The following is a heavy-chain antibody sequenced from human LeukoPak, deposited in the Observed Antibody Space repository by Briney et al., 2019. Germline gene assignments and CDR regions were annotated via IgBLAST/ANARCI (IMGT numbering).Heavy chain of an antibody. V-gene: IGHV4-34*01. Sequence: SETLSLTCAVYGGSFSGYYWSWIRQPPGKGLEWIGEINHSGSTNYNPSLKSRVTMSVDTSKNQFSLKLTSVTAADTAVYYCARDRFGRTTHFDYWGQGTLVTVSS. CDR3: ARDRFGRTTHFDY. J-gene: IGHJ4*02. CDR2: INHSGST. CDR1: GGSFSGYY. D-gene: IGHD4-17*01.